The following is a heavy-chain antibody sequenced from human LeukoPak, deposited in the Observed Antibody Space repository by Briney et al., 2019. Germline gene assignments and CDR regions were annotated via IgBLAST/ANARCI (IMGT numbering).Heavy chain of an antibody. CDR2: IYPGDSDT. D-gene: IGHD1-1*01. CDR3: ARHMGTTGAVYYYYGMDV. CDR1: GYSFTSYW. J-gene: IGHJ6*02. V-gene: IGHV5-51*01. Sequence: GESLKISCKGSGYSFTSYWIGWVRQMPGKGLEWMGIIYPGDSDTRYSPSFQGQVTISVDKSISTAYLQWSSLRASDSAMYYCARHMGTTGAVYYYYGMDVWGQGTTVTVSS.